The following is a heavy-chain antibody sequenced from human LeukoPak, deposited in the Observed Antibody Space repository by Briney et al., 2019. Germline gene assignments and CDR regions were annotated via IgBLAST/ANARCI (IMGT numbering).Heavy chain of an antibody. J-gene: IGHJ5*02. V-gene: IGHV2-70*04. CDR2: LDWGEYK. CDR3: ARIVAYCSGGSCYDGGFDP. Sequence: TGPTLVNPTQTLTLTCTFSGFSLSTSGMRVSWIRQPPGEALEWLARLDWGEYKFYSTSLKTRLTISKDTYKNQVVLTMTNMDPVDTATYYCARIVAYCSGGSCYDGGFDPWGQGTLVTVSS. CDR1: GFSLSTSGMR. D-gene: IGHD2-15*01.